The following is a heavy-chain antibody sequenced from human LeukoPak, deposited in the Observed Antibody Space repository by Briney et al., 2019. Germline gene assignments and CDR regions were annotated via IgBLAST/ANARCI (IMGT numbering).Heavy chain of an antibody. J-gene: IGHJ4*02. D-gene: IGHD3-3*01. Sequence: PSETLSLTCTVSGGSISSSSYYWGWIRQPPGKGLEWIGSIYYSGSTYYKPSLKSRVTISVDTSNNQFSLKLSSVTAADTAVYYCARALYYDFWSGYMPFDYWGQGTLLTVSS. CDR1: GGSISSSSYY. V-gene: IGHV4-39*07. CDR2: IYYSGST. CDR3: ARALYYDFWSGYMPFDY.